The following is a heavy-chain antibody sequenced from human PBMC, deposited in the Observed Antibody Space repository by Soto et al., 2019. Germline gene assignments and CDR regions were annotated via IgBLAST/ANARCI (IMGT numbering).Heavy chain of an antibody. Sequence: GGSLRLSCAASGFTFSSYAMSWVRQAPGKGLEWVSAISGSGGSTYYADSVKGRFTISRDNSKNTLYLQMNSLRAEDTAVYYCAKDVVHDYGDLRDAFDIWGQGTMVTVSS. CDR2: ISGSGGST. CDR1: GFTFSSYA. J-gene: IGHJ3*02. CDR3: AKDVVHDYGDLRDAFDI. V-gene: IGHV3-23*01. D-gene: IGHD4-17*01.